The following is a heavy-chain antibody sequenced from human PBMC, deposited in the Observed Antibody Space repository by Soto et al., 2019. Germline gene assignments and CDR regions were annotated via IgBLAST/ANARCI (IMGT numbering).Heavy chain of an antibody. J-gene: IGHJ4*02. CDR1: GDSFTGFW. CDR2: IYPRDSDV. V-gene: IGHV5-51*01. Sequence: PGESLKIYCKVFGDSFTGFWVGWVRQVPGKGLEWVASIYPRDSDVRYNPSFQGQVTISADRSTTTAYLQWSSLKASDTAIYYCARQHPLDSRVWYDWGQGTLVTVSS. D-gene: IGHD6-19*01. CDR3: ARQHPLDSRVWYD.